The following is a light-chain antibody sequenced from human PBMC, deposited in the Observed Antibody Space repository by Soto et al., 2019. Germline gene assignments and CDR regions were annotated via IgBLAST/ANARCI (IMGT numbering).Light chain of an antibody. J-gene: IGKJ4*01. CDR2: DAS. Sequence: EIVLTQSPATLSLSPGERATLSCRASQSVSSYLAWYQQKPGQAPRLLIYDASNRATGIPARFSGSGSGTDFTLTISSIEPEDLDVYYYQPGSNGPLTFGGGTKVEIK. CDR3: QPGSNGPLT. V-gene: IGKV3-11*01. CDR1: QSVSSY.